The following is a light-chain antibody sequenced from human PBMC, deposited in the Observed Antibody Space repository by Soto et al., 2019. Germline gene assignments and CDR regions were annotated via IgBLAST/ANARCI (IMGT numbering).Light chain of an antibody. Sequence: QSALTQPASVSGSPGQSITISCTGTSSDFGNYNLVSWYQQHPGKVPKLILFEVNKRPSGVSGRFSGSKSGNTASLTISGLQAEDEADYYCCSYTSSSTLVFGGGTQLTVL. CDR3: CSYTSSSTLV. CDR2: EVN. CDR1: SSDFGNYNL. V-gene: IGLV2-14*02. J-gene: IGLJ2*01.